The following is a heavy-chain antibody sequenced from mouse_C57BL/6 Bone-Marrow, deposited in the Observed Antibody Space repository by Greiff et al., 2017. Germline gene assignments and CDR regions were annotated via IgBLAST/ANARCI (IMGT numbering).Heavy chain of an antibody. D-gene: IGHD1-1*01. CDR2: IDPSDSYT. CDR1: GYTFTSYW. V-gene: IGHV1-69*01. J-gene: IGHJ1*03. Sequence: VQLQQPGAELVMPGASVKLSCKASGYTFTSYWMHWVKQRPGQGLEWIGGIDPSDSYTNYNQKFKGKYTLTVDKSSSTAYMQLSSLTSEDSAVYYCARSDYGRNYWYIDVWGTGTTVTVSS. CDR3: ARSDYGRNYWYIDV.